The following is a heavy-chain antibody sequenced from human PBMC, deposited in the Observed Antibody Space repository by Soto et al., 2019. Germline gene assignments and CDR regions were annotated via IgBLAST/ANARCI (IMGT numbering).Heavy chain of an antibody. CDR1: GDSVSSDSYY. D-gene: IGHD5-18*01. CDR2: IYSSGST. J-gene: IGHJ4*02. V-gene: IGHV4-61*01. Sequence: QVQLQESGPGLVKPSETLSLTCTVSGDSVSSDSYYWTWIRQPPGKGLEWIGYIYSSGSTKYNPSLKSRVTISLDTSSNQFSLEVTSVTAADTAVYYCARDIRGYSRAFDYWGQGTLVTVSS. CDR3: ARDIRGYSRAFDY.